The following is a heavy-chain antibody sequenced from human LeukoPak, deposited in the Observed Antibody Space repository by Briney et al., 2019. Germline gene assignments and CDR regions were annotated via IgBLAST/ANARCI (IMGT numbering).Heavy chain of an antibody. Sequence: GGSLRLSCAASGFTFDDYAMHWVRQAPGKGLEWVSGISWNSGSIGYADSVKGRFTISRDNAKNSLYLQMNSLRAEDTALYYCAIIPHSSSWYIVDYWGRGTLVTVSS. J-gene: IGHJ4*02. V-gene: IGHV3-9*01. D-gene: IGHD6-13*01. CDR1: GFTFDDYA. CDR3: AIIPHSSSWYIVDY. CDR2: ISWNSGSI.